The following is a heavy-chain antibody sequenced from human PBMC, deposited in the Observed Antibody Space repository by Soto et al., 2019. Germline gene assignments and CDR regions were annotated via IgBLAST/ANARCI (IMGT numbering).Heavy chain of an antibody. CDR3: TTDSLFTGQLVRMDN. J-gene: IGHJ4*01. V-gene: IGHV3-15*07. CDR2: IKSKIDGGTT. CDR1: GFTFSVAW. D-gene: IGHD3-9*01. Sequence: GGSLRLSCAASGFTFSVAWINWVLQAPGKGLEWVSRIKSKIDGGTTDFAAPVKGRFAISRDDSRDMVYMEMYSLKTDDTAVYYCTTDSLFTGQLVRMDNWGHGTLVTVSS.